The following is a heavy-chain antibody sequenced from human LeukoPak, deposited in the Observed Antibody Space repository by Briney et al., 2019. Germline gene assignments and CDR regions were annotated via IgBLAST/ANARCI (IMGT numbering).Heavy chain of an antibody. D-gene: IGHD6-19*01. CDR2: IKEDGSEK. Sequence: GGSLRLSCAASGFTFSSYWMSWVRQAPGKGLEWVANIKEDGSEKYYVDSVKGRFTISRDNAKKSLYLQMNRLRAEDTAVYYCAKDGGDSSGWYYYFDYWGQGTLVTVSS. CDR3: AKDGGDSSGWYYYFDY. J-gene: IGHJ4*02. CDR1: GFTFSSYW. V-gene: IGHV3-7*01.